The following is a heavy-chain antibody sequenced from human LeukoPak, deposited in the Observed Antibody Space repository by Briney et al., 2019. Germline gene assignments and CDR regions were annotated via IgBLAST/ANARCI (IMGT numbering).Heavy chain of an antibody. J-gene: IGHJ5*02. V-gene: IGHV3-7*01. CDR3: ARLVYDILTGSPWFDP. Sequence: GGSLRLSCAASGFSLTSYAMSWVRQAPGKGLEWVANIKQDGSEKYYLDSVKGRFTISRDNAKNSLYLQMSSLRAEDTAVYYCARLVYDILTGSPWFDPWGQGTLVTVSS. CDR2: IKQDGSEK. D-gene: IGHD3-9*01. CDR1: GFSLTSYA.